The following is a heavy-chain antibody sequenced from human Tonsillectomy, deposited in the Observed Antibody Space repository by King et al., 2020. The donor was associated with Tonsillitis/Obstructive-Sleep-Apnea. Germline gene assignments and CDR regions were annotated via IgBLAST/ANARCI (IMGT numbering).Heavy chain of an antibody. CDR2: ISNDGSNK. CDR1: GFTFSSYG. CDR3: ARPTLHYDFWSGYLY. Sequence: VQLVESGGGVVQPGRSLRLSCAASGFTFSSYGMHWVRQAPGKGLEWVAVISNDGSNKFYADSVKGRFTISRDNSKNTLYLQMNSLRAEDTAVYYCARPTLHYDFWSGYLYWGQGILLTVSS. V-gene: IGHV3-30*03. D-gene: IGHD3-3*01. J-gene: IGHJ4*02.